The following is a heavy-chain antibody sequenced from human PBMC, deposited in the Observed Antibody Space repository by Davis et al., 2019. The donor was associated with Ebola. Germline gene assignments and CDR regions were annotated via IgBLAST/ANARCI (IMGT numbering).Heavy chain of an antibody. CDR3: ARSDSNYGGALRY. V-gene: IGHV1-2*05. CDR1: GYIFTNYY. D-gene: IGHD4-11*01. CDR2: INPNSGGT. J-gene: IGHJ4*02. Sequence: ASVKVSCKASGYIFTNYYIHWVRQAPGQGLEWMGRINPNSGGTNYAQKFQGRVTMTRDTSISTAYMELSRLRSDDTVVYYCARSDSNYGGALRYWGQGTLVTVSS.